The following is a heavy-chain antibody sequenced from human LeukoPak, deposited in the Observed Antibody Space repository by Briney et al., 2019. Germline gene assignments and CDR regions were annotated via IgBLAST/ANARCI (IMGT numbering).Heavy chain of an antibody. Sequence: ASVKVSCKASGYTFTGYYMHWVRQAPGQGLEWMGRINPNSGGTNYAQKFQGRVTMTRDTSISTAYMELSRLRSDDTAVYYCARVSVGATTRDYWGQGTPVTVSS. CDR3: ARVSVGATTRDY. V-gene: IGHV1-2*06. CDR1: GYTFTGYY. CDR2: INPNSGGT. J-gene: IGHJ4*02. D-gene: IGHD1-26*01.